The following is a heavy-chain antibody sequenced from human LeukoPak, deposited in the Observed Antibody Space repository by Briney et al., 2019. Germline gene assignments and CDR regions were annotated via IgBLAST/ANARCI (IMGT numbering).Heavy chain of an antibody. V-gene: IGHV3-11*01. J-gene: IGHJ6*02. CDR2: ISSSGSTI. D-gene: IGHD2-15*01. Sequence: GGSLRLSCAAPGFTFSDYYMSWIRQAPGKGLEWVSYISSSGSTIYYADSVKGRFTIPRDNAKNSLYLQMNSLRAEDTAVYYCARMIVVVATYYYYGMDVWGQGTTVTVSS. CDR1: GFTFSDYY. CDR3: ARMIVVVATYYYYGMDV.